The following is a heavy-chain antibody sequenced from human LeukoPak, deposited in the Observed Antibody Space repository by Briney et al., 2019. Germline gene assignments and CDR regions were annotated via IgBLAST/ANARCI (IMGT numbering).Heavy chain of an antibody. CDR2: PIGSSGST. Sequence: GGSLRLSCAASGFTSTNYAMNWVRQAPGKGLEWVSVPIGSSGSTDYADSVKGRFTISRDISKNTLFLQMNSLRAEDTAIYYCAKGAYDYIEIAYFDSWGQGTLVTVSS. CDR1: GFTSTNYA. J-gene: IGHJ4*02. V-gene: IGHV3-23*01. CDR3: AKGAYDYIEIAYFDS. D-gene: IGHD5-12*01.